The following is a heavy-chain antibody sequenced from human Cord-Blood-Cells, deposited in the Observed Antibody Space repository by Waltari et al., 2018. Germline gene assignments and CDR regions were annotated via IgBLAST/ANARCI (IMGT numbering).Heavy chain of an antibody. V-gene: IGHV3-21*01. CDR3: ARDSGDYVWGSYRYFDY. J-gene: IGHJ4*02. D-gene: IGHD3-16*02. CDR2: ISSSSSYI. CDR1: GFTFSSYS. Sequence: EVQLVESGGGLVKPGGSLRLSCAASGFTFSSYSMNWVRQAPGKGLEWVSAISSSSSYIYYADSVKGRFTISRDNAKNSLYLQMNSLRAEDMAVYYCARDSGDYVWGSYRYFDYWGQGTLVTVSS.